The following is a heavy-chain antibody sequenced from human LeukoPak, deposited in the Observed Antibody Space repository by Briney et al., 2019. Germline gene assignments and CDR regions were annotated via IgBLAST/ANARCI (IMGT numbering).Heavy chain of an antibody. Sequence: ASVKVSCKASGGTFSSYAISWVRQAPGQGLEWMGGIIPIFGTANYAQKFQGRVTITADESTSTAYMELSSLRSEGTAVYYCARAAKKVDDILTGYPFDYWGQGTLVTVSS. J-gene: IGHJ4*02. CDR3: ARAAKKVDDILTGYPFDY. V-gene: IGHV1-69*01. CDR1: GGTFSSYA. D-gene: IGHD3-9*01. CDR2: IIPIFGTA.